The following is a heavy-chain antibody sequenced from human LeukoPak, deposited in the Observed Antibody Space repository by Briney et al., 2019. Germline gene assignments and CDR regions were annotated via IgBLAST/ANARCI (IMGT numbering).Heavy chain of an antibody. V-gene: IGHV1-18*01. J-gene: IGHJ6*03. CDR2: ISAYNGNT. CDR3: ARVQHCGISCYRAPYYYYYYYMDV. CDR1: GYTFTSYG. Sequence: GASVKVSCKASGYTFTSYGISWVRQAPGQGLEWMGWISAYNGNTNYAQKLQGRVTMTTDTSTSTAYMELRSLRSDDTAVYYCARVQHCGISCYRAPYYYYYYYMDVWGKGTTVTVSS. D-gene: IGHD2-2*02.